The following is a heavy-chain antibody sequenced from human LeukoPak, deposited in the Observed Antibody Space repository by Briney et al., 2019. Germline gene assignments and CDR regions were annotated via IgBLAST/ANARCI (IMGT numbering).Heavy chain of an antibody. CDR1: GFTFSGFW. CDR2: INSDGSEG. Sequence: GGSLRLSCAVSGFTFSGFWMSWSRQAPGKGLEWVASINSDGSEGYYADVVKGRFTISRDNAKNSLYLQINSLRAEDTAVYYCARAVGQQLVQIWFDPWGQGTLVTVSS. D-gene: IGHD6-13*01. J-gene: IGHJ5*02. CDR3: ARAVGQQLVQIWFDP. V-gene: IGHV3-7*03.